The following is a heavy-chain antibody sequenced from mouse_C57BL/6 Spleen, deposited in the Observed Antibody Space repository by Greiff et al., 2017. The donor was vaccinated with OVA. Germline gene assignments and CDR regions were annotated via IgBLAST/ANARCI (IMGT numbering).Heavy chain of an antibody. CDR2: IYPGDGDT. CDR3: ARSGDYGSSPFDY. D-gene: IGHD1-1*01. Sequence: QVQLKQSGAELVKPGASVKISCKASGYAFSSYWMNWVKQRPGKGLEWIGQIYPGDGDTNYNGKFKGKATLTADKSSSTAYMQLSSLTSEDSAVYFCARSGDYGSSPFDYWGQGTTLTVSS. V-gene: IGHV1-80*01. J-gene: IGHJ2*01. CDR1: GYAFSSYW.